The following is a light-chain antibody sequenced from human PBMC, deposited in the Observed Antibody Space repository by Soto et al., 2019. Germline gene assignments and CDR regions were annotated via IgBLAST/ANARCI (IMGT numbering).Light chain of an antibody. V-gene: IGKV1-13*02. J-gene: IGKJ1*01. CDR3: QQFNSYPWT. Sequence: AIQLTQSPSSLSASVGDRVTITCRASQGISSALAWYQQKPGKAPKLLIYDASSLESGVPTRFSGSGSGTDFTLNISSLQPEDFATYYCQQFNSYPWTCGQGTKVEIK. CDR1: QGISSA. CDR2: DAS.